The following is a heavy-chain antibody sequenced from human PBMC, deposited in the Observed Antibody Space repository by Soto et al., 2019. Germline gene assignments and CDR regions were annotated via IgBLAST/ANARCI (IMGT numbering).Heavy chain of an antibody. J-gene: IGHJ4*02. D-gene: IGHD4-17*01. CDR1: GFTFSSYG. Sequence: GGSLRLSCAASGFTFSSYGRHWVRQAPGKGLEWVAVIWYDGSNKYYADSVKGRFTISRDNSKNTLYLQMNSLRAEDTAVYYCARDRGSGDRYYFDYWGQGTLVTVSS. V-gene: IGHV3-33*01. CDR3: ARDRGSGDRYYFDY. CDR2: IWYDGSNK.